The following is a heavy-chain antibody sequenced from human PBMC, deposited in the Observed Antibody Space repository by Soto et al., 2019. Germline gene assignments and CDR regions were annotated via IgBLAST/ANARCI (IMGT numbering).Heavy chain of an antibody. D-gene: IGHD3-10*01. J-gene: IGHJ4*02. Sequence: QVQLVQSGAEVKKPGSSVKVSCKASGGTFSPYTINWVRQATGQGLEWMGRIIPFHGVTNYAQKFQARVTITADKSTSTAYMELSGLRFEETAMYYCTRDWEITVSTWSFGGFWGRGTLVTVSS. CDR2: IIPFHGVT. CDR1: GGTFSPYT. CDR3: TRDWEITVSTWSFGGF. V-gene: IGHV1-69*08.